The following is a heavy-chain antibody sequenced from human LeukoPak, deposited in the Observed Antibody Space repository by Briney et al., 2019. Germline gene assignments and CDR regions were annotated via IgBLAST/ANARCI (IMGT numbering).Heavy chain of an antibody. CDR1: GGSFSGYY. Sequence: PSETLSLTCAVYGGSFSGYYWSWIRQPPGKGLEWIGEINHSGSTNYNPSLKSRVTISVDTSKNQFSLKLSSVTAADTAVYYCARVGSSWYVLDYWGQGTLVTVSS. J-gene: IGHJ4*02. D-gene: IGHD6-13*01. CDR3: ARVGSSWYVLDY. V-gene: IGHV4-34*01. CDR2: INHSGST.